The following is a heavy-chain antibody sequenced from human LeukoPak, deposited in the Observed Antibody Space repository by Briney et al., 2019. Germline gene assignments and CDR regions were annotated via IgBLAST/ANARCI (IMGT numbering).Heavy chain of an antibody. CDR1: GGSFSGYY. CDR2: INHSGST. D-gene: IGHD3-22*01. CDR3: ARDSSGFTVYYDSSGYYSFYDY. Sequence: SETLSLTCAVYGGSFSGYYWSWIRQPPGKGLEWIGEINHSGSTNYNPSLKSRVTISVDKSKNQFSLKLSSVTASDTAVYYCARDSSGFTVYYDSSGYYSFYDYWGQGTLVTVSS. J-gene: IGHJ4*02. V-gene: IGHV4-34*01.